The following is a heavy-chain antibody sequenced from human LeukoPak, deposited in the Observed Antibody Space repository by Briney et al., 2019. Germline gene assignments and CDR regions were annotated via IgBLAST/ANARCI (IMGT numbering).Heavy chain of an antibody. CDR3: AKALDIVATNYFDY. D-gene: IGHD5-12*01. CDR2: ISYDGSNK. J-gene: IGHJ4*02. CDR1: GFTFSSYG. V-gene: IGHV3-30*18. Sequence: GRSLRLSCAASGFTFSSYGMHWVRQAPGKGLEWVADISYDGSNKYYADSVKGRFTISRDNSKNTLYLQMNSLKAEDTAVYYCAKALDIVATNYFDYWGQGTLVTVSS.